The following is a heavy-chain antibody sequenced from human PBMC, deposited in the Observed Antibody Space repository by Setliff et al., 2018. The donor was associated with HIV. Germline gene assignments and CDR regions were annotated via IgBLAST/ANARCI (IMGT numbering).Heavy chain of an antibody. D-gene: IGHD3-10*02. CDR1: GDPISGFY. J-gene: IGHJ4*02. V-gene: IGHV4-59*03. Sequence: PSETLSLTCTVSGDPISGFYWSWIRKPPGAGLEWIGYISYSGLTNYNPSLKSRVTISMDTSKNQFSLNLRSVTAADTAVYYCATYRMFTGSTRIDYWGQGTLVTVSS. CDR3: ATYRMFTGSTRIDY. CDR2: ISYSGLT.